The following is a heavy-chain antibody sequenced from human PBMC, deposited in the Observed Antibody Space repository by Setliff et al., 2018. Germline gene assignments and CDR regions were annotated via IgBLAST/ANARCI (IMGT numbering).Heavy chain of an antibody. J-gene: IGHJ6*03. V-gene: IGHV4-61*09. CDR2: IQTSGTT. CDR1: GGSISSGNYY. CDR3: AREDGPNYYYYYMDI. D-gene: IGHD2-8*01. Sequence: SETLSLTCTVSGGSISSGNYYWSWIRQPAGKGLEWIGHIQTSGTTNYNPSLKSRVTISGDTSKNQFSLKLSAVTAADTAVYFCAREDGPNYYYYYMDIWGKGTTVTVSS.